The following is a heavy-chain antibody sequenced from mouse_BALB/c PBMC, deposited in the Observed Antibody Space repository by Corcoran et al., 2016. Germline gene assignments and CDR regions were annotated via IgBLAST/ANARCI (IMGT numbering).Heavy chain of an antibody. CDR3: ARFSYSGSRAWCVDG. D-gene: IGHD1-1*01. CDR1: GYTFTNYG. V-gene: IGHV9-3-1*01. Sequence: QIQLVQSGPELKKPGETVKISCKASGYTFTNYGMNLVKQAPGKGLKWIGWINTYTGEPTYADDFKGRFAFSLETSASTAYLQINNLKNEDTATYFCARFSYSGSRAWCVDGWGAGTTVTVSS. J-gene: IGHJ1*01. CDR2: INTYTGEP.